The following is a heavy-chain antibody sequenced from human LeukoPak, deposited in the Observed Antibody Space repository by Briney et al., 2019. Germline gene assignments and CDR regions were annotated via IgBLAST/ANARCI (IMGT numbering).Heavy chain of an antibody. CDR3: ARTPRREYYDSSGYHDY. CDR2: INPKNGGT. D-gene: IGHD3-22*01. Sequence: ASVKVSCKASGYTFTDYFMHWVRQAPGQGLEWMGWINPKNGGTNYAQNFQGRVTMTRDTSITTAYMEVRGLTSDDTAVYYCARTPRREYYDSSGYHDYWGQGTLVTVSS. V-gene: IGHV1-2*02. J-gene: IGHJ4*02. CDR1: GYTFTDYF.